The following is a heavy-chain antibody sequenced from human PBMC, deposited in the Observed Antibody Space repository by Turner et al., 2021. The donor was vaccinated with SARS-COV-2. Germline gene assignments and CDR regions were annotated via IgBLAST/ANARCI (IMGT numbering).Heavy chain of an antibody. CDR2: IYYSGST. V-gene: IGHV4-39*01. D-gene: IGHD3-10*01. CDR1: GGSISSSTYY. CDR3: ARLLNPGSYYYYYYGMDV. Sequence: QLQLQESGPGLVKPSDTLSLTCTVSGGSISSSTYYWCWIRQPPGKGLEWIGSIYYSGSTYYNPSLKSRVTISVDTSKNQFSLKLSSVTAADTAVYYCARLLNPGSYYYYYYGMDVWGQGTTVTVSS. J-gene: IGHJ6*02.